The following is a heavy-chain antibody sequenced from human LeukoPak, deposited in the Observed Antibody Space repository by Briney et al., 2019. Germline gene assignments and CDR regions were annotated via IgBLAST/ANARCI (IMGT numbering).Heavy chain of an antibody. J-gene: IGHJ5*02. CDR3: AKDLGYCSSTSCYPNWFDP. CDR2: IGYDGSNK. V-gene: IGHV3-30*02. Sequence: GGSLRLSCAASGFTLSTYGMHWVRQAPGKGLEWVAFIGYDGSNKWYAGSVKGRFTISRDNSKNTLYLQMNSLRAEDTAVYYCAKDLGYCSSTSCYPNWFDPWGQGTLVTVSS. D-gene: IGHD2-2*01. CDR1: GFTLSTYG.